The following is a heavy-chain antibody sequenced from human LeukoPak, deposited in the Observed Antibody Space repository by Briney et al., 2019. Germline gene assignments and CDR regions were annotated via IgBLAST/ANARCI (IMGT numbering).Heavy chain of an antibody. CDR3: ARASGLRSFTLIS. CDR1: GLTFTSYA. Sequence: GGSLRLSCAAYGLTFTSYAMNWDRQAPGKGLEWVSRISDGTAGTYYADSVKGRFTISRDNSKNTLYLQMNSLRAEDTAVYYCARASGLRSFTLISWGLGTLVTVSS. CDR2: ISDGTAGT. V-gene: IGHV3-23*01. J-gene: IGHJ5*02. D-gene: IGHD3-3*01.